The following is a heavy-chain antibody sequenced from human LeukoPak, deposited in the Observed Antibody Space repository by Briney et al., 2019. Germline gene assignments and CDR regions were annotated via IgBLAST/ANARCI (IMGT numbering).Heavy chain of an antibody. D-gene: IGHD3-3*01. V-gene: IGHV4-59*02. J-gene: IGHJ5*02. Sequence: SETLPLTCSVSGVSDRCSLWSWIRQPPGKGLEWIGFIYNSGSTNYNPSLKSRVTISLDTSNNQFSLKLSSVTAADTAVYYCARVVNPRITGFLPGAGWFYPWGQGALVTVSS. CDR2: IYNSGST. CDR3: ARVVNPRITGFLPGAGWFYP. CDR1: GVSDRCSL.